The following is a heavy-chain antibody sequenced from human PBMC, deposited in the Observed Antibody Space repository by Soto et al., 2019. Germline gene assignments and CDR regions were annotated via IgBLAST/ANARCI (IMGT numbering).Heavy chain of an antibody. CDR2: IWYDGSNK. CDR3: AWGDGSGGAE. D-gene: IGHD3-10*01. J-gene: IGHJ4*01. CDR1: GFIFSNYG. Sequence: QVQLVESGGGVVQPGRSLRLSCAASGFIFSNYGMHWVRQAPGKGLEWVAVIWYDGSNKYYADSVKGRFTISRDNSKNTLYLQMNGLGAEDTAVSYCAWGDGSGGAEWGHGTLVTVSS. V-gene: IGHV3-33*01.